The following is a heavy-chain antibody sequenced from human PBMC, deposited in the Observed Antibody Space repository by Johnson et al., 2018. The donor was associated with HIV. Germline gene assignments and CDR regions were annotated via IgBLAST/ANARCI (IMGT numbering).Heavy chain of an antibody. D-gene: IGHD3-22*01. CDR2: IRYDGSNK. CDR1: GFTFSSYG. CDR3: RLVEAIWYDSSGPSDAFDI. Sequence: QVQLVESGGGVVQPGGSLRLSCAASGFTFSSYGMHWVRQAPGKGLEWVAFIRYDGSNKYYADSVKGRFTISRDNSKNTLYLQINSLKTEDTAVYYCRLVEAIWYDSSGPSDAFDIWGQGTMVTVSS. V-gene: IGHV3-30*02. J-gene: IGHJ3*02.